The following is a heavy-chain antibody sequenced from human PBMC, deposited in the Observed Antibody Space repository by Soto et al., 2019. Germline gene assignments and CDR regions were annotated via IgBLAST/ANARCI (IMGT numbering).Heavy chain of an antibody. D-gene: IGHD6-13*01. V-gene: IGHV4-59*01. CDR3: ARTSWIHYYGMDV. CDR2: IYYSGST. Sequence: QVQLQESGPGLVKPSEPLSLTCTVSGGSISSYYWSWIRQPPGKGLEWIGYIYYSGSTNYNPSLKSRVTISVDTSKNQFSLKLSSVTAADTAVYYCARTSWIHYYGMDVWGQGTTVTVSS. J-gene: IGHJ6*02. CDR1: GGSISSYY.